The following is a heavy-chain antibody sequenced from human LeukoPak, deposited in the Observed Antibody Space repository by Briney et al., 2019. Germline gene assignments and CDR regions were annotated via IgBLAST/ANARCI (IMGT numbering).Heavy chain of an antibody. CDR1: GYTFTSYG. V-gene: IGHV1-18*04. CDR2: ISAYNGNT. D-gene: IGHD3-9*01. CDR3: ARAEGYYDILTGYYDPYYFDY. J-gene: IGHJ4*02. Sequence: GASVKVSCKASGYTFTSYGISWVRQAPGQGLEWMGWISAYNGNTNYAQKLQGRVTMTTDTSTSTAYMELRSLRSDDTAVYYCARAEGYYDILTGYYDPYYFDYWDQGTLVTVSS.